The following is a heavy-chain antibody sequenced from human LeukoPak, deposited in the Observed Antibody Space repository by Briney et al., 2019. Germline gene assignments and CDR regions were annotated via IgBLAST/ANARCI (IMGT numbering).Heavy chain of an antibody. Sequence: PSETLSLTCAVYVGSFSGYHWNWIRQAPGKGPEWIGEVNESGGTNINPSLRSRVILSVDTSMNQFSLKLISVTAADTAVYYCARGQGATMPKAGKHWFDPWGQGTRVIVSS. J-gene: IGHJ5*02. V-gene: IGHV4-34*01. CDR1: VGSFSGYH. CDR2: VNESGGT. D-gene: IGHD2-2*01. CDR3: ARGQGATMPKAGKHWFDP.